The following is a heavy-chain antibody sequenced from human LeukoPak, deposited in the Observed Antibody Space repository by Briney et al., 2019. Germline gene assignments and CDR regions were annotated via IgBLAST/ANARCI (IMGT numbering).Heavy chain of an antibody. J-gene: IGHJ4*02. D-gene: IGHD4-17*01. CDR1: GYTFTSFG. CDR3: VRDPATVTIGSCFDS. CDR2: ISGYNGKT. Sequence: GASVKVSCKSSGYTFTSFGISWVRQAPGQGLEWTAWISGYNGKTNYAQKFQGRVTLTTDTPTNTAYMELTRLRPDDTAVYYCVRDPATVTIGSCFDSWGQGTLVTVSS. V-gene: IGHV1-18*01.